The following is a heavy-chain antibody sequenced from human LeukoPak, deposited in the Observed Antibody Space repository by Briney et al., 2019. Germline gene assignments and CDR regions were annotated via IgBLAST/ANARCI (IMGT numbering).Heavy chain of an antibody. V-gene: IGHV4-39*07. Sequence: PSETLSLTRTVSGASISSSNFYWDWIRQPPGKGLEWIGEINHSGSTNYNPSLKSRVTISVDTSKNQFSLKLSSVTAADTAVYYCARRSSVLWFGGKHAFDIWGQGTMVTVSS. CDR1: GASISSSNFY. J-gene: IGHJ3*02. CDR2: INHSGST. D-gene: IGHD3-10*01. CDR3: ARRSSVLWFGGKHAFDI.